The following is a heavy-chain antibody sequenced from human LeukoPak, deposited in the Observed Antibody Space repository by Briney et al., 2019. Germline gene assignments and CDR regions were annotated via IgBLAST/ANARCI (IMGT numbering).Heavy chain of an antibody. D-gene: IGHD2-2*01. V-gene: IGHV3-30*03. J-gene: IGHJ5*02. CDR3: ASLGSIVVVPAPGWFDP. Sequence: GGSLRLSCAASGFTFSSYGMHWVRQAPGKGLEWVAVISYDGSNKYYADSVKGRFTISRDNSKNTLYLQMNSLRAEDTAVHYCASLGSIVVVPAPGWFDPWGQGTLVTVSS. CDR1: GFTFSSYG. CDR2: ISYDGSNK.